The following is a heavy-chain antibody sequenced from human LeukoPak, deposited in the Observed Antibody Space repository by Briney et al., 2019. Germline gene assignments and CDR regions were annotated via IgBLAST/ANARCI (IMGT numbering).Heavy chain of an antibody. D-gene: IGHD2-15*01. V-gene: IGHV3-53*01. J-gene: IGHJ4*02. Sequence: PGGSLRLSCAASGFTFGSYSMTWVRQAPGKGLEWASVIYSAYNTFYSDSVKGRFTISKDNSKNSLNLQMNSLRAEDTAVYYCARVARSTFCSGGSCYIDHWGQGTLVTVSS. CDR2: IYSAYNT. CDR3: ARVARSTFCSGGSCYIDH. CDR1: GFTFGSYS.